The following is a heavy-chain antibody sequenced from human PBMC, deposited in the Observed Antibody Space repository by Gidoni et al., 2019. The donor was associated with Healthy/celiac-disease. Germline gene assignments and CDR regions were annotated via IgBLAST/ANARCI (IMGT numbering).Heavy chain of an antibody. CDR2: ISSSSSTI. Sequence: EVQLVESGGGLVQPGGSLRLYCSAYGFPFSSYSMNWVRQAPGKGLEWVSYISSSSSTIYYADSVKGRFTISRDNAKNSLYLQMNSLRDEDTAVYYCARDLVAKGVWGYWGQGTLVTVSS. V-gene: IGHV3-48*02. CDR3: ARDLVAKGVWGY. CDR1: GFPFSSYS. J-gene: IGHJ4*02. D-gene: IGHD2-8*02.